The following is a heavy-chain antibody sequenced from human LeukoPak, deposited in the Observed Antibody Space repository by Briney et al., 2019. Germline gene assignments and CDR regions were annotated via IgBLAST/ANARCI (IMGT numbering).Heavy chain of an antibody. D-gene: IGHD3-10*02. Sequence: GGSLRLSCAASGFTFNSYAMSWVRQAPGKGLEWVSAIPGIGGNTYYADSVKGRFTISRDNSKDTLYLQMDSLSAEDTAVYYCARDLHYYVAMDVWGQGTTVTVSS. V-gene: IGHV3-23*01. CDR3: ARDLHYYVAMDV. J-gene: IGHJ6*02. CDR2: IPGIGGNT. CDR1: GFTFNSYA.